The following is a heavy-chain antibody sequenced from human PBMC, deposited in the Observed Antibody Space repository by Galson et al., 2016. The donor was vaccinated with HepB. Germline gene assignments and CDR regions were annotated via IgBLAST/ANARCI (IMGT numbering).Heavy chain of an antibody. V-gene: IGHV4-34*01. CDR1: GGSFSGYY. CDR2: IHDSGST. Sequence: ETLSLTCVVYGGSFSGYYWSWIRQPPGKGLEWIGEIHDSGSTNYNPSLKGRVTISGDTSKNQFSLKLSSVTAADTAVYYCARGNYSAFDIWGQGTMVTVSS. J-gene: IGHJ3*02. D-gene: IGHD2-21*01. CDR3: ARGNYSAFDI.